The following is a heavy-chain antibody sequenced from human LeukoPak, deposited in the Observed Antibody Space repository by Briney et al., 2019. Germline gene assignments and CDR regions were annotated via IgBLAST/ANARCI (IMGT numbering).Heavy chain of an antibody. D-gene: IGHD4-17*01. CDR2: IYTSGST. J-gene: IGHJ4*02. CDR1: GGSISSGSYY. V-gene: IGHV4-61*02. Sequence: KSSETLSLTCTVSGGSISSGSYYWSWIRQPAGKGLEWIGRIYTSGSTNYNPSLKSRVTISVDTSKNQFSLKLSSVTAADTAVYYCANSIDFDYGDYYFDYWGQGALVTISS. CDR3: ANSIDFDYGDYYFDY.